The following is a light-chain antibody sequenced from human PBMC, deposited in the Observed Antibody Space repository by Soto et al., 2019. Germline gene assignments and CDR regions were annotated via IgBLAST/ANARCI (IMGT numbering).Light chain of an antibody. J-gene: IGKJ5*01. CDR1: QSVSSY. V-gene: IGKV3-11*01. CDR2: DAS. CDR3: HQRSHWPIT. Sequence: EIVLTQSPATLSLSPGERATLSCRASQSVSSYLAWYQQKPGQAPRLLIYDASNRATGIPARFSGSGSGTDFTLTISSLEPEDFAVYYCHQRSHWPITFGQGTQLEIK.